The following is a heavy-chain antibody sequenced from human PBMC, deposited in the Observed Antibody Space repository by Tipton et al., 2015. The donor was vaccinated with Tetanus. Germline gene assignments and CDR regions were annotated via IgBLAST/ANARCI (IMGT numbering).Heavy chain of an antibody. CDR2: IYYSGST. J-gene: IGHJ5*02. V-gene: IGHV4-31*03. CDR1: GASINAGGYL. CDR3: AKDQGGGRVVRLNWFDP. D-gene: IGHD6-6*01. Sequence: TLSLTCTVSGASINAGGYLWTWVRQHPVKGLEWIGNIYYSGSTYYNPSLESRITMSVDTSKYQFSLKMNSVTAADTAVYYCAKDQGGGRVVRLNWFDPWGPGTLVTVSS.